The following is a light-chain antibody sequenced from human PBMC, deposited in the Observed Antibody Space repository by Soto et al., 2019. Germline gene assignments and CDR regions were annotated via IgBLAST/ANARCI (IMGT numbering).Light chain of an antibody. CDR1: SSNIGSNT. CDR2: SNY. CDR3: AAWDDSLNGRYV. J-gene: IGLJ1*01. Sequence: QSVLTQPPSASGTPGQRVTISCSGSSSNIGSNTVNWYQHLPGTAPKLLIYSNYQRPSGVPDRFSGSKSGTSASLVISGLQSEDEADYYCAAWDDSLNGRYVFGTGTKVTVL. V-gene: IGLV1-44*01.